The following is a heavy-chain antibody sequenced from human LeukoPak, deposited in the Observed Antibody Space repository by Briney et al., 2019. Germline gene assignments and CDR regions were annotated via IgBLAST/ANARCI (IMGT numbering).Heavy chain of an antibody. J-gene: IGHJ4*02. Sequence: SETLSLTCAVYSGSFSGYYWSWIRQPPGKGLEWIGEINHSGSTNYNPSLKSRVTISVDTSKNQFSLKLSSVTAADTAVYYCARGIVATIPYDYWGQGTLVTVSS. CDR3: ARGIVATIPYDY. CDR1: SGSFSGYY. D-gene: IGHD5-12*01. V-gene: IGHV4-34*01. CDR2: INHSGST.